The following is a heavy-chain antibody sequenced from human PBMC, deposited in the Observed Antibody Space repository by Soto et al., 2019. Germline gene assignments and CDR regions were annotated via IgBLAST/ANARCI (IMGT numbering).Heavy chain of an antibody. CDR2: IYYSGST. CDR1: GGSIRSYY. CDR3: VREHCSGGSCYLRGNEYFDY. V-gene: IGHV4-59*01. Sequence: QVQLQESGPGLVKPSETLSLTCTVSGGSIRSYYWSWIRQPPGKGLEWIGYIYYSGSTNYNPSLKSRVTISVDTSKNPFSLKLTSVTAADTAVYYCVREHCSGGSCYLRGNEYFDYWGQGTLVTVSS. J-gene: IGHJ4*02. D-gene: IGHD2-15*01.